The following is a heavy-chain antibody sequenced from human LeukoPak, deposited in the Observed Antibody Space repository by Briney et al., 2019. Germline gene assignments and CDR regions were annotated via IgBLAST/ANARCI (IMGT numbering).Heavy chain of an antibody. J-gene: IGHJ4*02. CDR3: ARDSYYYDSSGRRRLDY. D-gene: IGHD3-22*01. V-gene: IGHV4-4*07. CDR1: GGSFSTYY. Sequence: PSETLSLTCAVYGGSFSTYYWSWIRQPAGKGLEWIGLIHTSGSTNYNPSLKSRVTMSVDTSKNQFSLKLSSVTAADTAVYYCARDSYYYDSSGRRRLDYWGQGTLVTVSS. CDR2: IHTSGST.